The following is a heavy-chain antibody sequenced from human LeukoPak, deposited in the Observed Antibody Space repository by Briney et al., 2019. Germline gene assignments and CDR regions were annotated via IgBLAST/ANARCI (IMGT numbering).Heavy chain of an antibody. CDR3: AKLVTHFDY. Sequence: PGGSLRLSCAASGFTFSSYAMSWVRRAPGKGLEWASSISGSGGNTYYADSVKGRFTISRDNSKNTLYMQMNSLRAEDTAVYYCAKLVTHFDYWGQGTLVTVSS. CDR1: GFTFSSYA. D-gene: IGHD4-23*01. V-gene: IGHV3-23*01. CDR2: ISGSGGNT. J-gene: IGHJ4*02.